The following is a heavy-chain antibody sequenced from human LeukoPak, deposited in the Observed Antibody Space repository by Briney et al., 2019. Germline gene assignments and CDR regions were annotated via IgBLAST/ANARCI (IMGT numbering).Heavy chain of an antibody. CDR3: ARLRGTRANLAFDY. V-gene: IGHV4-59*01. CDR2: IYYSGST. J-gene: IGHJ4*02. Sequence: SETLSLTCTVSGGSISSYYWSWIRQPPGKGLEWIGYIYYSGSTNYNPSLKSRVTISVDTSKNQFSLKLSSVTAADTAVYYCARLRGTRANLAFDYWGQGTLVTVPS. CDR1: GGSISSYY. D-gene: IGHD3-16*01.